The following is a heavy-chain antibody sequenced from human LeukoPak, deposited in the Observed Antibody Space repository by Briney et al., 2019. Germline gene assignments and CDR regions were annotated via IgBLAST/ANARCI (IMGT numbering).Heavy chain of an antibody. D-gene: IGHD6-19*01. Sequence: GASVKVSCKASGGTFSSYAISWVRQAPGQGLEWMGRVIPILGIANYAQKFQGRVTITADKSTSTAYMELSSLRSEDTAVYYCARGGSDSSGWYRFPFDYWGQGTLVTVSS. CDR1: GGTFSSYA. J-gene: IGHJ4*02. CDR3: ARGGSDSSGWYRFPFDY. CDR2: VIPILGIA. V-gene: IGHV1-69*04.